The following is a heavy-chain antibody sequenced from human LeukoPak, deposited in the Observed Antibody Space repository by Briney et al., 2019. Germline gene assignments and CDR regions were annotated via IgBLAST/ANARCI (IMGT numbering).Heavy chain of an antibody. D-gene: IGHD3-22*01. CDR3: ARLYYYDSTPLFDY. CDR1: GGSISSYY. Sequence: PSETLSLTCTVSGGSISSYYWSWIRQPPGKGLEWIGYIYYSGSTNYNPSLKSRVTISVDTSKNQFSLKLGSVTAADTAVYYCARLYYYDSTPLFDYWGQGTLVTVSS. J-gene: IGHJ4*02. CDR2: IYYSGST. V-gene: IGHV4-59*08.